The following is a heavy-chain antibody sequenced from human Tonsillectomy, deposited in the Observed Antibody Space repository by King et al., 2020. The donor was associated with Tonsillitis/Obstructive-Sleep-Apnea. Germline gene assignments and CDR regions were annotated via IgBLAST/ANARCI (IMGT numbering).Heavy chain of an antibody. Sequence: QLVQSGAEVKKPGESLKISCKGSGYSFTSYWIGWVRQMPGKGLEWMGIIYPGDSDTRYSPSFQGQVTISADKSISTAYLQWSSLKASDTAMYYCARPAFYDFWSGSPLDYWGQGPLVTVSS. D-gene: IGHD3-3*01. CDR1: GYSFTSYW. CDR3: ARPAFYDFWSGSPLDY. CDR2: IYPGDSDT. J-gene: IGHJ4*02. V-gene: IGHV5-51*01.